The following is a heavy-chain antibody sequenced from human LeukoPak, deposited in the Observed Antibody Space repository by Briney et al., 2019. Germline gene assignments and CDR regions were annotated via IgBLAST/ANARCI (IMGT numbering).Heavy chain of an antibody. CDR1: GFTFSSYS. Sequence: VKPGGSLRLSCAASGFTFSSYSMNWVRQAPGKGLEWVSSISSSSSYIYYADSVKGRFTISRDNAKNSLYLQMNSLRAEDTAVYYCARDTSRGGHNFVDYWGQGTPVTVSS. CDR3: ARDTSRGGHNFVDY. D-gene: IGHD5-24*01. J-gene: IGHJ4*02. CDR2: ISSSSSYI. V-gene: IGHV3-21*01.